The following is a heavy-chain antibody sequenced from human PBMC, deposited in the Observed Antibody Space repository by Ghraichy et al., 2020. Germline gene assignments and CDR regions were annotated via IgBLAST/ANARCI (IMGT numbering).Heavy chain of an antibody. J-gene: IGHJ4*02. Sequence: SETLSLTCTVSGASTSLNYWTWIRQPPGKGLEWIGYVYNSGSTDYNPSLKSRVTISMDTSKKRFPLKLNSATAADSAVYYCARLRNSYYYVLDYWGPGILVTVSS. V-gene: IGHV4-59*08. CDR3: ARLRNSYYYVLDY. CDR1: GASTSLNY. CDR2: VYNSGST. D-gene: IGHD3-22*01.